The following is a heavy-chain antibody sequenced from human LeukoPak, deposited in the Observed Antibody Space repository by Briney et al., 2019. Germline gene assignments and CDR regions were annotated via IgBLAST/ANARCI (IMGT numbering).Heavy chain of an antibody. V-gene: IGHV4-39*07. J-gene: IGHJ4*02. Sequence: SETLSLTCTVSGASISSTSYCWGWIRQPAGKGLEWIGSIYHSGSTYYNPSLKSRVTISVDTSKNQFSLKLSSVTAADTAVYYCAHYDFWSGYPLWGQGTLVTVSS. CDR1: GASISSTSYC. CDR3: AHYDFWSGYPL. CDR2: IYHSGST. D-gene: IGHD3-3*01.